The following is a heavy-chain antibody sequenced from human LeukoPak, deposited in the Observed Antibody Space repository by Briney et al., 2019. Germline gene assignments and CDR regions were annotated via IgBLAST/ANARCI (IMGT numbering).Heavy chain of an antibody. CDR1: GFTFDDYA. Sequence: PGGSLRLSCAASGFTFDDYAMHCVRQAPGKALEWVSHISGDGGSTQYADSVKGRFTISRDNSKNSLYLQMNSLRTEDTALYYCAKDISDRWFGRFDYWGQGTLVTVYS. V-gene: IGHV3-43*02. D-gene: IGHD3-10*01. CDR2: ISGDGGST. CDR3: AKDISDRWFGRFDY. J-gene: IGHJ4*02.